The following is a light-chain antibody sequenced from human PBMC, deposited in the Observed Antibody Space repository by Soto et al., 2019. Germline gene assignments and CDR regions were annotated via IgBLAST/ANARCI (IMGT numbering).Light chain of an antibody. CDR2: GAS. CDR3: QKYGDSRA. CDR1: QSVSSSY. Sequence: EIVLTQSPGTLSLSPGERDTHSCRASQSVSSSYLAWYQQKPGQAPRLLIYGASSRATGIPDRFSGSGSGTDFTLIISRLEPEDFAVYYCQKYGDSRAFGQGTK. V-gene: IGKV3-20*01. J-gene: IGKJ1*01.